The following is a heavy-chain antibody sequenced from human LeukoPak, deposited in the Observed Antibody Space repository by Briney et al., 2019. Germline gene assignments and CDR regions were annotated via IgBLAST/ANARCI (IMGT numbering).Heavy chain of an antibody. CDR3: ARGYGAIPFDYS. CDR2: IIPIFGTA. V-gene: IGHV1-69*13. Sequence: GASVKVSCKASGGTFSRYAISWVRQAPGQGLEWMGGIIPIFGTANYAQKFQGRVTITADESTSTAYMELSSLRSEDTAVYYCARGYGAIPFDYSWGQGTLVTVSS. J-gene: IGHJ4*02. D-gene: IGHD4-17*01. CDR1: GGTFSRYA.